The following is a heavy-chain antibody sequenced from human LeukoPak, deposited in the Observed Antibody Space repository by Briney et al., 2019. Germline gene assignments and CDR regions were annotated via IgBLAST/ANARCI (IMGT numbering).Heavy chain of an antibody. D-gene: IGHD6-19*01. CDR2: ISGSGGST. J-gene: IGHJ6*02. V-gene: IGHV3-23*01. Sequence: GGSLRLSCAASGFTFSSYAMSWVRQAPGKGLEWVSAISGSGGSTYYADSVKGRFTISRDNSKNTLYLQMNGLRAEDTAVYYCAKGGIAVAGYYYYGMDVWGQGTTVTVSS. CDR1: GFTFSSYA. CDR3: AKGGIAVAGYYYYGMDV.